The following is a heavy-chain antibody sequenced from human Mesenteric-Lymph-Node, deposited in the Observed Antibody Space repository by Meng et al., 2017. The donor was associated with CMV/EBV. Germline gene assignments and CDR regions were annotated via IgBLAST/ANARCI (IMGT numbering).Heavy chain of an antibody. Sequence: SETLSLTCTVSGGSISRYYWSWIRQPPGKGLEWIGFNHYSVNGSPKYNPSLKTGVTISGDTSKNQISLRLSSVTAADTAVYYCARDLYYDYWSGSSGMDVWGQGTTVTVSS. CDR2: NHYSVNGSP. CDR3: ARDLYYDYWSGSSGMDV. J-gene: IGHJ6*02. V-gene: IGHV4-59*13. CDR1: GGSISRYY. D-gene: IGHD3-3*01.